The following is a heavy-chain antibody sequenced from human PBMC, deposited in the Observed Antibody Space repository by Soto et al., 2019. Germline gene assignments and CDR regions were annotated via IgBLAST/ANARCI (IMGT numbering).Heavy chain of an antibody. Sequence: PSETLSLTCTVSGGSIISYYWSWSRQPPGKGLEWIGYIYYSGSTNYNPSLKSRVTISVDTSKNQFSLKLSSVTAADTAVYYCARIEPLGRIDYWGQGTLVTVSS. J-gene: IGHJ4*02. V-gene: IGHV4-59*01. CDR3: ARIEPLGRIDY. CDR1: GGSIISYY. CDR2: IYYSGST. D-gene: IGHD6-6*01.